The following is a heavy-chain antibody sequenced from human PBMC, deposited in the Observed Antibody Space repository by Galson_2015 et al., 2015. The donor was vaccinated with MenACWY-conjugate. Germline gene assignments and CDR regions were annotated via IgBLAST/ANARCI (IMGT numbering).Heavy chain of an antibody. D-gene: IGHD1-26*01. CDR3: ARGALDYFDY. V-gene: IGHV4-59*01. CDR2: IYYSGST. CDR1: GGSSSRYY. J-gene: IGHJ4*02. Sequence: ETLSLSCTVSGGSSSRYYWSWIRQPPGKGLEWIGYIYYSGSTNYSPSFKSRITISVDMSKNQFSLRLSSLTAADTAVYYCARGALDYFDYWGQGILVTVSS.